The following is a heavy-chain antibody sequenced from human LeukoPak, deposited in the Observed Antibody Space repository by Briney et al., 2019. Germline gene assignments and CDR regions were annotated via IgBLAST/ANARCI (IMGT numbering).Heavy chain of an antibody. CDR2: IYYSGST. V-gene: IGHV4-59*01. CDR1: GGSISSYY. Sequence: SETLSLTCNVSGGSISSYYWSWIRQPPGKGLEWIGYIYYSGSTNYNPSLKSRVTISVDTSKNQFSLKLSSVTAADTAVYYCARVDCSSTSCLKTYYFDYWGQGTLVTVSS. J-gene: IGHJ4*02. D-gene: IGHD2-2*01. CDR3: ARVDCSSTSCLKTYYFDY.